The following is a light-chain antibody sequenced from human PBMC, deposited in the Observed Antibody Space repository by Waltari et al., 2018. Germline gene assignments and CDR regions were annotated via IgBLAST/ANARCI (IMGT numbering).Light chain of an antibody. J-gene: IGKJ4*01. V-gene: IGKV4-1*01. CDR1: QSVLYSSNNKNY. Sequence: EIVMTLSPDSLAVSLGERATINSKSSQSVLYSSNNKNYLAWYQQKPGQPPKLLIYWASTRESGVPDRFSGSGSGTDVTLTINSLQAEDVAVYYCQQDYTSPQLTFGGGTKVEIK. CDR2: WAS. CDR3: QQDYTSPQLT.